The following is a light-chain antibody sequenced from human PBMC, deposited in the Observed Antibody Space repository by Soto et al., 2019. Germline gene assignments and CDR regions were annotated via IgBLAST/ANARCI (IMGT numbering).Light chain of an antibody. CDR2: DAS. CDR1: QDISNY. V-gene: IGKV1-39*01. CDR3: QQSYSTPRT. Sequence: DLQMTQSPSSLSASVGDRVTITCQASQDISNYLNWFQQQPRKAPKLLIYDASNLETGVPSRFSGSGSGTDFTLTISSLQTEDFATYYCQQSYSTPRTFGQGTKVDIK. J-gene: IGKJ1*01.